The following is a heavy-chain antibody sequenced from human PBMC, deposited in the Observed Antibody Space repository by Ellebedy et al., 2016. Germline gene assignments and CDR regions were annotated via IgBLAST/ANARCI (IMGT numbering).Heavy chain of an antibody. D-gene: IGHD2-21*01. Sequence: GGSLRLSCKGSGYSFTSYWVGWVRQVPGQGLEWLGIIYPGDSDTRYSPSFQGQVTISADKSINTAYLQWSSLKASDTAIYYCATSLVGGDFPHFNYWGQGTLVTVSS. J-gene: IGHJ4*02. V-gene: IGHV5-51*01. CDR2: IYPGDSDT. CDR1: GYSFTSYW. CDR3: ATSLVGGDFPHFNY.